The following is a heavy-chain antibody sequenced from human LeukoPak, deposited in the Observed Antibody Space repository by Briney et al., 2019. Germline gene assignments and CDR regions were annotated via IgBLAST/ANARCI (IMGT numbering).Heavy chain of an antibody. J-gene: IGHJ6*04. CDR3: ASATLRCSGGSCYEMDV. Sequence: GASVKVSCKASGYTFNGYYMHWVRQAPGQGLEWMGGIIPLFGTPDYAQKFQGRATITADKSTSTAYMELSSLRSEDTAVYYCASATLRCSGGSCYEMDVWGKGTTVTVSS. D-gene: IGHD2-15*01. V-gene: IGHV1-69*06. CDR2: IIPLFGTP. CDR1: GYTFNGYY.